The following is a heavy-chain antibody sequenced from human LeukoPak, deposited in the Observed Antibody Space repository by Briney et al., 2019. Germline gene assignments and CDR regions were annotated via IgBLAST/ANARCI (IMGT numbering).Heavy chain of an antibody. D-gene: IGHD5-18*01. CDR2: IRHDGSNK. Sequence: GGSLRLSCAASGFTFNNYGMHWVRQAPGKGLEWVAFIRHDGSNKYYADSVKGRFTISRDNSKNTLSLQMNSLRPEDTAVYYCGRDLASGYSYGVDYWGQGTLVTVSS. V-gene: IGHV3-30*02. J-gene: IGHJ4*02. CDR3: GRDLASGYSYGVDY. CDR1: GFTFNNYG.